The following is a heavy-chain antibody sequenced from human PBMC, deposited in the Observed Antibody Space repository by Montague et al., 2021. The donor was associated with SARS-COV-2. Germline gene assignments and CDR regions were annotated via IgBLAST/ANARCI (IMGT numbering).Heavy chain of an antibody. CDR1: GDSVSRSY. D-gene: IGHD3-10*01. Sequence: SETLSLTCTVAGDSVSRSYYYWIRQSPGKGLEWIGSIYYYGSVNXNPSLKSRLSISLDTSKNQLSLTLTSVTAADTATYYCARQITMVREPFDSWGQGTLVLVSS. J-gene: IGHJ4*02. CDR3: ARQITMVREPFDS. CDR2: IYYYGSV. V-gene: IGHV4-59*08.